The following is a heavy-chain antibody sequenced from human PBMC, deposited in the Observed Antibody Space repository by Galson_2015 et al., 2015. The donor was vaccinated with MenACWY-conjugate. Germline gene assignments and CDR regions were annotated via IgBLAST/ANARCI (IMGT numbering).Heavy chain of an antibody. Sequence: SETLSLTCAVYGGSFSGYYWSWIRQPPGKGLEWIGEINHSGSTNYNPSLKSRVTISVDTSKNQFSLKLSSVTAADTAVYYCARGQSSWGKTRFDYWGQGTLVTVSS. V-gene: IGHV4-34*01. CDR2: INHSGST. D-gene: IGHD6-13*01. J-gene: IGHJ4*02. CDR1: GGSFSGYY. CDR3: ARGQSSWGKTRFDY.